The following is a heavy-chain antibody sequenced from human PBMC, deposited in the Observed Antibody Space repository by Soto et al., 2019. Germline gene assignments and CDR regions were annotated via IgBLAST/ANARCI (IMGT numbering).Heavy chain of an antibody. CDR2: ISDYNGNT. CDR1: GDTFSSYG. Sequence: ASVKVSCKASGDTFSSYGISWARQAPGQGLEWMGWISDYNGNTQYAQKFQGRVFMTTDTATRTAYMELRGLRSDDTAVYFCAREGYYSGSGTYSPPRFYGMDVWGQGTTVTVSS. V-gene: IGHV1-18*01. J-gene: IGHJ6*02. CDR3: AREGYYSGSGTYSPPRFYGMDV. D-gene: IGHD3-10*01.